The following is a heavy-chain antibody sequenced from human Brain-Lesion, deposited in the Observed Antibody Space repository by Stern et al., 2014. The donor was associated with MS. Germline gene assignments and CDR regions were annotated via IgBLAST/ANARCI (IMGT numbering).Heavy chain of an antibody. J-gene: IGHJ6*02. V-gene: IGHV4-61*02. D-gene: IGHD2-2*01. CDR3: ARGRVVPGFQYYATDV. CDR2: IFNSGST. CDR1: GGSISSGGYY. Sequence: QVQLLQSGPGLVKPSQTLSLSCTVSGGSISSGGYYWSWIRQPAGKGLEWIGRIFNSGSTSYNPSPKSRVPKSIAPSKNQFPRRLNSMTAADTAVYYCARGRVVPGFQYYATDVWGQGTTVIVSS.